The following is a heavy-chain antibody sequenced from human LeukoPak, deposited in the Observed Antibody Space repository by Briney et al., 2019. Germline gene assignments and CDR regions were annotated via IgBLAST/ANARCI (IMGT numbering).Heavy chain of an antibody. CDR3: AKPFPVWFGPFDY. Sequence: GRSLRLSCAASGFTFDDYAMHWVRHAPGKGLEWVSGISWNSGSIGYADSVKGRFTISRDNAKNSLYLQMNSLRAEDTALYYCAKPFPVWFGPFDYWGQGTLVTVSS. D-gene: IGHD3-10*01. V-gene: IGHV3-9*01. CDR1: GFTFDDYA. CDR2: ISWNSGSI. J-gene: IGHJ4*02.